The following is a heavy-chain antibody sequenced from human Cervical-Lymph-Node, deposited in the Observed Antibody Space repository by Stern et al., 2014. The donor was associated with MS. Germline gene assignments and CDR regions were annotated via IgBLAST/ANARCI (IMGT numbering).Heavy chain of an antibody. J-gene: IGHJ4*02. D-gene: IGHD3-9*01. CDR2: VSSDGGNK. Sequence: VQLVESGGGVVQPGRALRLSCAASGFTFSTYSMHWVSQTAGQGLEWVAVVSSDGGNKLYADYVKGRFTISRDNANNTLYLQMNSLRAEDTAVYYCARVIYDILTGAQYFDYWGQGTRVTVSS. CDR3: ARVIYDILTGAQYFDY. CDR1: GFTFSTYS. V-gene: IGHV3-30-3*01.